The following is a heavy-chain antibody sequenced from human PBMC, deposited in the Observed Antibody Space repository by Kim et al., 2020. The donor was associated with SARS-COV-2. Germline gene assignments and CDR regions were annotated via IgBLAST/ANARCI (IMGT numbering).Heavy chain of an antibody. CDR3: VRGGDGSICD. J-gene: IGHJ4*02. D-gene: IGHD3-10*01. CDR2: INNEGTGT. CDR1: GFTFSRHW. Sequence: GGSLRLSCAASGFTFSRHWIHWVRQAPGKGLVWVSQINNEGTGTIYADTVKGRFTISRDNAKNIVYLQMNGLRGDDTAMYYCVRGGDGSICDWGQGTLV. V-gene: IGHV3-74*01.